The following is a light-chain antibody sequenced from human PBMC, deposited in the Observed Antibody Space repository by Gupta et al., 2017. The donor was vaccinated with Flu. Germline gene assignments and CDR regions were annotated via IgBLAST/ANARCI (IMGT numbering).Light chain of an antibody. V-gene: IGLV2-14*01. Sequence: QSDLTQPASVSGSPGQSITISCTGTSSDVGKYDFVSWYQQHPGKVPKLMIYEVSNRPSGVSDRFSGSKSGNTASLTISGLQAEDEAHYYCTSYTGSSSVFGTGTAVTVL. CDR2: EVS. CDR3: TSYTGSSSV. CDR1: SSDVGKYDF. J-gene: IGLJ1*01.